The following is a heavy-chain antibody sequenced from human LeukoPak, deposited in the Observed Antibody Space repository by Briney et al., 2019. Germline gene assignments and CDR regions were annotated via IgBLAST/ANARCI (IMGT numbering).Heavy chain of an antibody. Sequence: GGSLRLSCPVSGFTFSSYAMSWVRQAPGRGLEWVSVISTSGESAYYADSVKGRFTISRDNSKNTLYLQMNSLRAEDTAVYYCAKDRGGGSHYFDYWGQGTLVTVSS. CDR1: GFTFSSYA. CDR2: ISTSGESA. CDR3: AKDRGGGSHYFDY. V-gene: IGHV3-23*01. J-gene: IGHJ4*02. D-gene: IGHD2-15*01.